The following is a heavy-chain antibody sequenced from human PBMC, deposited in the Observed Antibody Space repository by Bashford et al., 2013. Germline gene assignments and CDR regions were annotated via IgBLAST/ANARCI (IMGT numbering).Heavy chain of an antibody. Sequence: SETLSLTCTVSGGSISSGGYYWSWIRQHPGKGLEWIGYIYYSGSTYYNPSLKSRVTISVDTSKNQFSLKLSSVTAADTAVYYCAREPSLVNDAFDIWGQGTMVTVSS. J-gene: IGHJ3*02. CDR3: AREPSLVNDAFDI. V-gene: IGHV4-31*03. CDR1: GGSISSGGYY. D-gene: IGHD2-21*01. CDR2: IYYSGST.